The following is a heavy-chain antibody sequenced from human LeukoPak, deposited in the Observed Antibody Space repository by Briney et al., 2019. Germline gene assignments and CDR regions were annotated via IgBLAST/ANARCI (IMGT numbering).Heavy chain of an antibody. Sequence: GGSLRLSCAVSRFAFSNYGMSWVRQAPGKGLEWVSAISGSGGSTYYADSVKGRFTISRDNSKNTLYLQMNSLRAEDTALYYCAKSSYYDTSGSYREYYFDYWGQGALVTVYS. J-gene: IGHJ4*02. CDR1: RFAFSNYG. V-gene: IGHV3-23*01. CDR2: ISGSGGST. CDR3: AKSSYYDTSGSYREYYFDY. D-gene: IGHD3-22*01.